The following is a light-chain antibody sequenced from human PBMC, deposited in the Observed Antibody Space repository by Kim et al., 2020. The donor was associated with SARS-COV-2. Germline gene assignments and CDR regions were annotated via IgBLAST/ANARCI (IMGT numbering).Light chain of an antibody. CDR2: ANN. J-gene: IGLJ3*02. CDR3: AAWDDSLNGPV. Sequence: ELTQPPSASGTPGQRVTISCSGSSSNIGSNAVSWYQQLPGTAPKLLIHANNERPSGVPDRFSGSKSGTSASLAISGLQSEDEADYYCAAWDDSLNGPVFGGGTKVTVL. CDR1: SSNIGSNA. V-gene: IGLV1-44*01.